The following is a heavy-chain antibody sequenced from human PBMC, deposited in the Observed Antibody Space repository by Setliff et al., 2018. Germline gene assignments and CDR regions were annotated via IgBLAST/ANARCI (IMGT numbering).Heavy chain of an antibody. CDR1: GGSFNSYY. Sequence: SETLSLTCAVYGGSFNSYYWSWIRQPPGKGLEWIGEINQSGSTNYNPSLKSRVTMSVDTSKNQFSLKLSSVTAADTAVYYCARGLSCSGYLLAPYAFDIWGQGTMVTVSS. CDR2: INQSGST. D-gene: IGHD3-22*01. CDR3: ARGLSCSGYLLAPYAFDI. J-gene: IGHJ3*02. V-gene: IGHV4-34*01.